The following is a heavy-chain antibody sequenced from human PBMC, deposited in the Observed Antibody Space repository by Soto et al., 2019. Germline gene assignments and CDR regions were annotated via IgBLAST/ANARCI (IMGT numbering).Heavy chain of an antibody. CDR2: IWYDGSNK. Sequence: QVQLVESGGGVVQPGRSLRLSCAGSGFTFSSYGMHWVRQAPGKGLEWVAVIWYDGSNKYYADSVKGRFTISRDNSKNTLYLQMSSLRAEDTAVYYCARDCSYSSSWYADYYYYGMDVWGQGTTVTVSS. D-gene: IGHD6-13*01. CDR3: ARDCSYSSSWYADYYYYGMDV. CDR1: GFTFSSYG. V-gene: IGHV3-33*01. J-gene: IGHJ6*02.